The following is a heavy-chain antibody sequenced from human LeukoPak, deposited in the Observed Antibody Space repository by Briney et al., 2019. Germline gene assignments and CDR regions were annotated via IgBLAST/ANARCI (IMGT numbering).Heavy chain of an antibody. Sequence: PSETLSLTCAVYGGSLSSYYWSWIRQPPGKGLDWIGEINHSGSTNNNPSLKSRVTVLVDASKNQFSLQLSSVTAADSAVYYCARSRAGNDFLSAFYAFDIWGQGTMVTVSS. V-gene: IGHV4-34*01. D-gene: IGHD3-3*01. J-gene: IGHJ3*02. CDR3: ARSRAGNDFLSAFYAFDI. CDR1: GGSLSSYY. CDR2: INHSGST.